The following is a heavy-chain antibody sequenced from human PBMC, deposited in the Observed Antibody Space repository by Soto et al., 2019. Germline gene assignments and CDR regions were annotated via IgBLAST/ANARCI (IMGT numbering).Heavy chain of an antibody. J-gene: IGHJ6*03. V-gene: IGHV4-39*01. CDR1: GGSISSSSYY. CDR2: IYYSGST. Sequence: SETLSLTCTVSGGSISSSSYYWGWIRQPPGKGLEWIGSIYYSGSTYYNPSLKSRVTISVDTSKNQFSLKLSSVTAADTAVYYCARRSTTWFGELSLRTYYYYMDVWGKGTTVTVSS. D-gene: IGHD3-10*01. CDR3: ARRSTTWFGELSLRTYYYYMDV.